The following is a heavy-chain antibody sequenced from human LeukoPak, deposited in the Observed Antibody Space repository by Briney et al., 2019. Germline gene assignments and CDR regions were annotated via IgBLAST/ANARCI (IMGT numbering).Heavy chain of an antibody. CDR2: TSGSGGST. V-gene: IGHV3-23*01. CDR3: ATKYSLLLIY. CDR1: GFTFSSYA. Sequence: GGSLRLSCAASGFTFSSYAMSWVRQAPGKGLEWVSATSGSGGSTYYADSVKGRFTISRDNSKNTLYLQMNSLRAEDTAVYYCATKYSLLLIYWGQGTLVTVSS. D-gene: IGHD2-15*01. J-gene: IGHJ4*02.